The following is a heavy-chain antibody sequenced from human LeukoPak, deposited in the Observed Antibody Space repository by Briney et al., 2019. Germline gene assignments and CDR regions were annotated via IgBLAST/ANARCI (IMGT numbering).Heavy chain of an antibody. CDR3: ARGEGPMVRGVIIKSPYGMDV. D-gene: IGHD3-10*01. J-gene: IGHJ6*02. V-gene: IGHV1-18*01. CDR2: ISAYNGNT. CDR1: GYTFTSYG. Sequence: ASVKVSCKASGYTFTSYGISWVRQAPGQGLEWMGWISAYNGNTNYAQKLQGRVTMTTDTSTSTAYMVLRSLRSDDTAVYYCARGEGPMVRGVIIKSPYGMDVWGQGTTVTVSS.